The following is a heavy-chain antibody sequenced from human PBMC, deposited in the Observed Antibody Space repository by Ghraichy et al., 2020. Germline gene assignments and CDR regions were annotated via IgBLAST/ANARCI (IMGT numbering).Heavy chain of an antibody. J-gene: IGHJ4*02. CDR3: ARVDLLLYLKH. Sequence: LNISCAASGFTSSNYWMSWVRQAPGKGLEWVANINQDGSELHYVDSVKGRFTISRDYARNSLYLQMNSLRAEDTAVYYCARVDLLLYLKHWGQGTLVTVSS. D-gene: IGHD3-10*01. V-gene: IGHV3-7*01. CDR1: GFTSSNYW. CDR2: INQDGSEL.